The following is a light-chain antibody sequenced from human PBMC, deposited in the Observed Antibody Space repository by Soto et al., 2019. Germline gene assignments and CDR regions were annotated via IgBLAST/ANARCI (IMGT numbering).Light chain of an antibody. CDR1: QSISSY. Sequence: DIQMTQSPSSLSASVGDRVTITCRASQSISSYLNWYQQKPGKAPKLLMFAASSLQSGVPSRLSGSGSGTYFTLSISSLQPEDFATYFCQQTYSTPLTFGPGTKVDI. V-gene: IGKV1-39*01. CDR3: QQTYSTPLT. J-gene: IGKJ3*01. CDR2: AAS.